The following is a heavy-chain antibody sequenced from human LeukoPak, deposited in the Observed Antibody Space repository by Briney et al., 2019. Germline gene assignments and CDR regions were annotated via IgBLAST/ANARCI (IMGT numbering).Heavy chain of an antibody. Sequence: SETLSLTCTGSGGSISGFYWSWIRQPPGKALEWIGYIYYSGSTNYNPSLKSRVTISVDTSKNQFSLKLSSVTAADTAVYYCARHLCSSSSCYYFDYWGQGSLVTVSS. J-gene: IGHJ4*02. CDR2: IYYSGST. V-gene: IGHV4-59*08. CDR3: ARHLCSSSSCYYFDY. CDR1: GGSISGFY. D-gene: IGHD2-2*01.